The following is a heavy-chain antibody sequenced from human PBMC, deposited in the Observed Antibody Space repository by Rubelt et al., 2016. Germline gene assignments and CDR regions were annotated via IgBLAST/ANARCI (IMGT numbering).Heavy chain of an antibody. CDR1: GFTFSSYG. Sequence: QVQLVESGGGVVQPGRSLRLPCAASGFTFSSYGMHWVRQAPGKGLEWVAVISYDGSNKYYADSVKGRFTISRDNSKNTLDLKMKRLRVVETAVDYWAKDLGGNDAFDIWGQGTMVTVSS. J-gene: IGHJ3*02. D-gene: IGHD4-23*01. CDR3: AKDLGGNDAFDI. V-gene: IGHV3-30*18. CDR2: ISYDGSNK.